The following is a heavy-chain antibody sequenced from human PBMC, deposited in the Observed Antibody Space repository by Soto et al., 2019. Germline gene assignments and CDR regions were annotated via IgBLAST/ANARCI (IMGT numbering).Heavy chain of an antibody. V-gene: IGHV2-70*13. CDR1: GFSLTSPGMC. D-gene: IGHD1-20*01. Sequence: SCPTLVNPTETLTVTCTFSGFSLTSPGMCVSWIRQSPGKALEWLALIERDDDDKYYSTSLKTRLTTSKDTRKNQVVLTMANMDPADTATYYCARSIRGPRRFNGMDVWGQGTTVTVSS. J-gene: IGHJ6*02. CDR3: ARSIRGPRRFNGMDV. CDR2: IERDDDDK.